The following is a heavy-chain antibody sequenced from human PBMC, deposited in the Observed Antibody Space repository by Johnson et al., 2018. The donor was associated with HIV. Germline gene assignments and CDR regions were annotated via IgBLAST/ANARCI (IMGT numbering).Heavy chain of an antibody. D-gene: IGHD2-15*01. CDR1: GFTFSSYG. CDR2: ISYDGSNK. Sequence: QVQLVESGGGVVQPGRSLRLSCAASGFTFSSYGMHWVRQAPGKGLEWVAVISYDGSNKYYADSVKGRFTISRDNAKNSLYLQMNSLRAEDTAVYYCATDIVVVLAVTGTGAAFDIWGQGTMVTVSS. J-gene: IGHJ3*02. CDR3: ATDIVVVLAVTGTGAAFDI. V-gene: IGHV3-30*03.